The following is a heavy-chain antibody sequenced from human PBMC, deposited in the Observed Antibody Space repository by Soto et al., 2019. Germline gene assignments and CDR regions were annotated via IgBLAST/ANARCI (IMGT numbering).Heavy chain of an antibody. Sequence: AGGSLRLSCAASGFTFDDYAMHWVRQAPGKGLEWVSGISWNSGSIGYADSVKGRFTISRDNAKNSLYLQMNSLRAEDTALYYCAKSSGNYYYYGMDVWGQGTTVTVSS. D-gene: IGHD3-10*01. V-gene: IGHV3-9*01. CDR2: ISWNSGSI. CDR1: GFTFDDYA. CDR3: AKSSGNYYYYGMDV. J-gene: IGHJ6*02.